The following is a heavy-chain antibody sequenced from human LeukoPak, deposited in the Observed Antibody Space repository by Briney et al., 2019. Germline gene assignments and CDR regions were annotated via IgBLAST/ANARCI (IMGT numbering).Heavy chain of an antibody. V-gene: IGHV4-34*01. CDR2: INHSGST. Sequence: SETLSLTCTVSGGSISSYYWSWIRQPPGKGLEWIGEINHSGSTNYNPSLKSRVTISVDPSKNQFSLKLSSVTAADTAVYYCARVHDSSARGFDYWGQGTLVTVSS. D-gene: IGHD3-22*01. CDR1: GGSISSYY. J-gene: IGHJ4*02. CDR3: ARVHDSSARGFDY.